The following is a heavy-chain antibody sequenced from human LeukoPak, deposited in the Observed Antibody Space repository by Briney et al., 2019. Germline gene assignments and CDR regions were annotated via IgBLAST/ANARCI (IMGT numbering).Heavy chain of an antibody. CDR3: AKGSQGWPYFFDY. J-gene: IGHJ4*02. CDR2: IGSGGEST. CDR1: GFTFNNFA. D-gene: IGHD6-19*01. Sequence: GGSLRLSCSASGFTFNNFAMSWVRQAPGKGLEWVSAIGSGGESTYYADSVKGRFTISRDNSKNTLSLQMNSLRAEDSAVYYCAKGSQGWPYFFDYWGQGNLVTVSS. V-gene: IGHV3-23*01.